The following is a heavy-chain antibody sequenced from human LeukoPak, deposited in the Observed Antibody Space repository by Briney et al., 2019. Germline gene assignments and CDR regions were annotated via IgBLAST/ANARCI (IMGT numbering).Heavy chain of an antibody. D-gene: IGHD6-19*01. CDR1: GFTFSSYA. J-gene: IGHJ4*02. V-gene: IGHV3-23*01. CDR2: ISGSGGST. Sequence: GGSLRLSCAASGFTFSSYAMSWVRQAPGKGLEWVSAISGSGGSTYYADSVKGRFTISRDNSKNTLYLQMNSLRAEDTAVYYCAKGPQRLVRRGHIDYWGQGTLVTVSS. CDR3: AKGPQRLVRRGHIDY.